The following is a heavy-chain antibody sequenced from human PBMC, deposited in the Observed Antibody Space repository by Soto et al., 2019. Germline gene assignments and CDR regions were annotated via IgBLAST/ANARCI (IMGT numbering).Heavy chain of an antibody. V-gene: IGHV6-1*01. CDR2: TYYRSKWYN. J-gene: IGHJ3*02. D-gene: IGHD7-27*01. CDR3: AREASLTGDDAFDI. CDR1: GDSVSSNSAA. Sequence: KQSQTLSLTCAISGDSVSSNSAAWNWIRQFPSRGLEWLGRTYYRSKWYNDYAVSVKSRITINPDTSKNQFSLQLNSVTPEDTAVYYCAREASLTGDDAFDIWGQGTMVTVSS.